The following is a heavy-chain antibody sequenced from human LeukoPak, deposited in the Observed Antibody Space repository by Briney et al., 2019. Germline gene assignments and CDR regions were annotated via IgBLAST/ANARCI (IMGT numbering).Heavy chain of an antibody. D-gene: IGHD3-10*01. J-gene: IGHJ5*02. CDR3: AAAMVRGVFDP. CDR2: ISSSGSTI. CDR1: GFTFSDYY. V-gene: IGHV3-11*01. Sequence: GGSLRLSCAASGFTFSDYYMSWIRQAPGKGLKWVSYISSSGSTIYYADSVKGRFTISRDNAKNSLYLQMNSLRAEDTAVYYCAAAMVRGVFDPWGQGTLVPVSS.